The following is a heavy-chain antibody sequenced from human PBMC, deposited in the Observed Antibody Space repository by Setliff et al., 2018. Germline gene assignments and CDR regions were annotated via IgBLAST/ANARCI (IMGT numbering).Heavy chain of an antibody. Sequence: PGGSLRLSCAASGFTFSSFAMTWVRQAPGRGLQWVSVINDSAGSTYYADSAKGRFTISRDNSKNTLYLQMNSLRAEDTAFYYCAKDLTQHNYWGQGTLVTVSS. D-gene: IGHD2-21*01. CDR3: AKDLTQHNY. V-gene: IGHV3-23*01. J-gene: IGHJ4*02. CDR1: GFTFSSFA. CDR2: INDSAGST.